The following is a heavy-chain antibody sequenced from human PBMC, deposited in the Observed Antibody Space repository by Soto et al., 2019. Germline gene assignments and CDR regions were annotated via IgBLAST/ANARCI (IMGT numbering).Heavy chain of an antibody. J-gene: IGHJ4*02. D-gene: IGHD3-22*01. Sequence: EVQLVEYGGGLVQPGGSLRLSCVASGFTFSSYEMNWVRQAPWKGLEWVSYIDRSGRNKYYADSVKGRFTISRDSAKNSLYLQMHSLTAEDTAVYYCARDSTYYDSSDYFDHWGQGTPVTVSS. CDR3: ARDSTYYDSSDYFDH. CDR1: GFTFSSYE. CDR2: IDRSGRNK. V-gene: IGHV3-48*03.